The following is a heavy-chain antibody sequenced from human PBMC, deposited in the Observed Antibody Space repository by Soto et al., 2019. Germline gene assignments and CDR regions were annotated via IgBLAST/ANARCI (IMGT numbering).Heavy chain of an antibody. CDR3: TRAAIKGELLDY. J-gene: IGHJ4*02. CDR1: GFTFNSYS. CDR2: IWHDGSNK. Sequence: GGSLRLSCAVSGFTFNSYSMNWVRQAPGKGLEWVALIWHDGSNKGYADSVKGRFTISRDNSKNTLNLQMNSLRVEDTAVYYCTRAAIKGELLDYWGQGTQVTVSS. V-gene: IGHV3-33*08. D-gene: IGHD1-26*01.